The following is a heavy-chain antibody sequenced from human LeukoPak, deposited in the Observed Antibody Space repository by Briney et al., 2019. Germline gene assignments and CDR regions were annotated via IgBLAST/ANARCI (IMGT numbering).Heavy chain of an antibody. D-gene: IGHD3-22*01. Sequence: GGSLRLSCTASGFTFSTYGIHWVRQAPGKGLEWVTVISNDGSSKYYADSVKGRFTISRDNVKNSLYLQMNSLRAEDTAVYYCARSGTTYYYDSGTRIWGQGTMVTVSS. J-gene: IGHJ3*02. CDR2: ISNDGSSK. CDR3: ARSGTTYYYDSGTRI. CDR1: GFTFSTYG. V-gene: IGHV3-30*03.